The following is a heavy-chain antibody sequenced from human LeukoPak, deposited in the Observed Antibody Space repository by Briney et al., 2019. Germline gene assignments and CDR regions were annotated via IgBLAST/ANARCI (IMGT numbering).Heavy chain of an antibody. Sequence: SETLSLTCTVSGGSISSYYWSWIRQPPGKGLEWIGYIYYSGSTNYNPSLKSRVTISVDTSKNQFSLKLSSVTAADTAVYYCARYCGGDCYSFDPWGQGTLVTASS. CDR2: IYYSGST. CDR1: GGSISSYY. V-gene: IGHV4-59*01. D-gene: IGHD2-21*02. CDR3: ARYCGGDCYSFDP. J-gene: IGHJ5*02.